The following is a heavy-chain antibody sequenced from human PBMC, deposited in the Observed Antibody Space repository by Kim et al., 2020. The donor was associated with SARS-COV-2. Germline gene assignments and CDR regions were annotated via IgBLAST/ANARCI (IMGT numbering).Heavy chain of an antibody. CDR2: ISYDGSNK. V-gene: IGHV3-30*18. CDR1: GFTFSSYG. D-gene: IGHD3-22*01. J-gene: IGHJ4*02. CDR3: AKLYYYDSSGYPTFDY. Sequence: GGSLRLSCAASGFTFSSYGMHWVRQAPGKGLEWVAVISYDGSNKYYADSVKGRFTISRDNSKNTLYLQMNSLRAEDTAVYYCAKLYYYDSSGYPTFDYWGQGTLVTVSS.